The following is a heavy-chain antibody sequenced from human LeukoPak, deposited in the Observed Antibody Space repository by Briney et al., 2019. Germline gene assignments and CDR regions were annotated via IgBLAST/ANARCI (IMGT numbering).Heavy chain of an antibody. D-gene: IGHD3-16*01. CDR3: ARVETTMIRY. CDR2: IYYSGNT. CDR1: SGSISGYY. Sequence: PSETLSLTCTVSSGSISGYYWSWIRQPLGKRLEWIGYIYYSGNTFYNPALKSRATISVDTSKNQFSLTLSSVTAADTAVYYCARVETTMIRYWGQGTLVAVSS. V-gene: IGHV4-59*12. J-gene: IGHJ4*02.